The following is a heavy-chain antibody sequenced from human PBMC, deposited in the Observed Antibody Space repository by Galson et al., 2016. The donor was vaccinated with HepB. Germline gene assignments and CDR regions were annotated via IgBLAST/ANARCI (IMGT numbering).Heavy chain of an antibody. Sequence: SLRLSCAASGFTFSTYAMSWVRQAPGKGLEWVSTISGSGATTYYADSVKGRFTFSRDNSKNTLYLQMNSLRAEDTAVYYCVKGSGSRHFPHWFDPWGQGTLVTVSS. V-gene: IGHV3-23*01. CDR2: ISGSGATT. D-gene: IGHD3-10*01. CDR1: GFTFSTYA. CDR3: VKGSGSRHFPHWFDP. J-gene: IGHJ5*02.